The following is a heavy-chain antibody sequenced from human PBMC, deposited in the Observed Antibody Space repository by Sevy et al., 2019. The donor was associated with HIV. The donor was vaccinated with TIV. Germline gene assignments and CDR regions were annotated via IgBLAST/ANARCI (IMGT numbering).Heavy chain of an antibody. CDR3: ARVPSYITHDYYYYYYYMDV. D-gene: IGHD3-3*01. CDR2: NYYSGST. Sequence: SETLSLTCTVSGGSISSYYWSWIRQPPVKGLEWIGSNYYSGSTNYNPSLKSRVTMSVDTSKNQFSLKLSSVTAADTAVYYCARVPSYITHDYYYYYYYMDVWGKGTTVTVSS. V-gene: IGHV4-59*01. CDR1: GGSISSYY. J-gene: IGHJ6*03.